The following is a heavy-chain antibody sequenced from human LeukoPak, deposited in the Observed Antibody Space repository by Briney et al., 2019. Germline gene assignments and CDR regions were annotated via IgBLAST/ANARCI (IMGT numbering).Heavy chain of an antibody. CDR2: IHTSGST. CDR1: GGSISSYY. V-gene: IGHV4-4*07. CDR3: ARGSYGSGSYEWFDP. D-gene: IGHD3-10*01. J-gene: IGHJ5*02. Sequence: SETLSLTCTVSGGSISSYYWSWIRQPAGKGLEWIGRIHTSGSTNYNPSLKSRVTMSVDTSKNQFSLKLSSVTAADTAVYYCARGSYGSGSYEWFDPWGQGTLVTVSS.